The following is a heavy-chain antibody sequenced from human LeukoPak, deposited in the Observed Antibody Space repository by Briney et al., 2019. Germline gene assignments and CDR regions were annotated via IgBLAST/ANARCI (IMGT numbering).Heavy chain of an antibody. J-gene: IGHJ5*02. Sequence: ASVKVSCTASGYTFSGHYLHWVRQAPGQGLEWMGWISVYNGDTKFAQKFQGRVTMTTDTSTSTAYMELKSLRSDDTAMYYCARGWDSSSSSGVWGWTDRWGQGTLVTVSS. CDR2: ISVYNGDT. CDR3: ARGWDSSSSSGVWGWTDR. D-gene: IGHD6-13*01. CDR1: GYTFSGHY. V-gene: IGHV1-18*04.